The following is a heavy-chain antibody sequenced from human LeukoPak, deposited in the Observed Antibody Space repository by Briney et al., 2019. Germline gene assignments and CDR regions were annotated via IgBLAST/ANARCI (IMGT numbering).Heavy chain of an antibody. D-gene: IGHD3-22*01. Sequence: GGSLRLSCAASGFTFSSYSMNWVRQAPGKGLEWVSSITSSSNYIHYADSVKGRFTISRDNAKNSLYLQMNSLRAEDTAVYYCTRDLAFYYDSSGYFGAFDIWGQGTMVTVSS. V-gene: IGHV3-21*01. CDR3: TRDLAFYYDSSGYFGAFDI. CDR2: ITSSSNYI. CDR1: GFTFSSYS. J-gene: IGHJ3*02.